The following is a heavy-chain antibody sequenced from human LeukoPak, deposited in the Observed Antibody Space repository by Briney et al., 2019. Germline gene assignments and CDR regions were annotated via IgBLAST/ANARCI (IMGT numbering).Heavy chain of an antibody. V-gene: IGHV3-23*01. J-gene: IGHJ5*02. CDR2: ISGSGGST. D-gene: IGHD6-19*01. CDR1: GFTFSSYA. CDR3: AKDLSSSGWLQGWFDP. Sequence: GGSLRLSCAASGFTFSSYAMSWVRQAPGKGLEWVSAISGSGGSTYYADSVKGRFTISRDNSKNTLYLQMNSLRADDTAVYYCAKDLSSSGWLQGWFDPWGQGTLVTVSS.